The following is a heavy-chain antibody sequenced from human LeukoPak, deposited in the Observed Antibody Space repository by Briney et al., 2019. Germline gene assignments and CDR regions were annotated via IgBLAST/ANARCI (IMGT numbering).Heavy chain of an antibody. CDR1: GYTFTSYD. D-gene: IGHD2-15*01. CDR2: MTPNSGNT. V-gene: IGHV1-8*01. Sequence: ASVKVSCKASGYTFTSYDIYWLRQAPGQGPEWMGWMTPNSGNTGSAQRFQGRVTMTRNTSMSSAYTELSSLRPEDTAVYYCARGSFSRWTTQSYFDYWGQGTLVTVSS. CDR3: ARGSFSRWTTQSYFDY. J-gene: IGHJ4*02.